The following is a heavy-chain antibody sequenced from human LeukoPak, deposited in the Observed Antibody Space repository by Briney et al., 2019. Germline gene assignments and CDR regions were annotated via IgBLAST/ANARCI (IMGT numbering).Heavy chain of an antibody. V-gene: IGHV1-2*02. Sequence: GASVKVSCKASGYTFTGYYMHWVRQAPGQGLEWMGWINPNSGGTNYAQKFQGRVTMTRDTSISTAYMELSRLRSDDTAVYYCARGTIRFLEKDPFDYWGQGTLVTVSS. CDR3: ARGTIRFLEKDPFDY. CDR2: INPNSGGT. J-gene: IGHJ4*02. CDR1: GYTFTGYY. D-gene: IGHD3-3*01.